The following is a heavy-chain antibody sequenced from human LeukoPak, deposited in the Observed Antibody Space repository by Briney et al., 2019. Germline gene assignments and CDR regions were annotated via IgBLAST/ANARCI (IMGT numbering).Heavy chain of an antibody. Sequence: GESMRLSCAASGFTFTSYVLSWVRQAPGKGLEWVSAIDTSGGNTYYADSVKGRFTISRDNSKNTLYLQMNSLRAEDTAVYYCAKDVVGSSGYYVFWGQGTLVTVSS. V-gene: IGHV3-23*01. CDR2: IDTSGGNT. CDR3: AKDVVGSSGYYVF. D-gene: IGHD3-22*01. CDR1: GFTFTSYV. J-gene: IGHJ4*02.